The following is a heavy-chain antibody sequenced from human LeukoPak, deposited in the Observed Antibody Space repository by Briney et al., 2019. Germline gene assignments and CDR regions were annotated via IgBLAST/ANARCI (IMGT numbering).Heavy chain of an antibody. CDR3: ASSYYYGSGSYFPNPNFDY. D-gene: IGHD3-10*01. J-gene: IGHJ4*02. V-gene: IGHV4-31*03. CDR2: IYYSGST. CDR1: GGSISSGGYY. Sequence: SETLSLTCTVSGGSISSGGYYWSWIRQHPGKGLEWIGYIYYSGSTYCNPSLKSRVTISVDTSKNQFSLKLSSVTAADTAVYYCASSYYYGSGSYFPNPNFDYWGQGTLVTVSS.